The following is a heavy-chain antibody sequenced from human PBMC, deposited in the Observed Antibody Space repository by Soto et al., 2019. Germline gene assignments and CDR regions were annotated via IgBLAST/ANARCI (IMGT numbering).Heavy chain of an antibody. CDR3: VRAYCGGDCYSGYWYFDL. V-gene: IGHV4-31*11. Sequence: QVQLQESGPGLVKPSQTLSLTCGVSGGSINSGGHYWSWIRQQPGKGLEWIGYMYYTGITYYNPSLQSRVSISVDTSKNQFSLNLSSVTAADTAVYYCVRAYCGGDCYSGYWYFDLWGRGTLVTVSS. CDR2: MYYTGIT. D-gene: IGHD2-21*02. CDR1: GGSINSGGHY. J-gene: IGHJ2*01.